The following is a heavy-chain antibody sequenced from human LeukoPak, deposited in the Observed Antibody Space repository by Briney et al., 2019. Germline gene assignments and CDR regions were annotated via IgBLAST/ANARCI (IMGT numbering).Heavy chain of an antibody. D-gene: IGHD2-2*01. Sequence: ASVKVSCKASGGTFSSYAIGWVRQAPGQGLEWMGGIIPIFGTANYAQKFQGRVTITADESTSTAYMELSSLRSEDTAVYYCARGAPTIGYYYYYYMDVWGKGTTVTVPS. CDR3: ARGAPTIGYYYYYYMDV. CDR2: IIPIFGTA. J-gene: IGHJ6*03. CDR1: GGTFSSYA. V-gene: IGHV1-69*13.